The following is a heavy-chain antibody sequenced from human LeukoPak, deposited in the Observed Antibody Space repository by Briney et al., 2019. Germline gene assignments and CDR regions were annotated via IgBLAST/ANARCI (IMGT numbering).Heavy chain of an antibody. D-gene: IGHD6-13*01. V-gene: IGHV4-39*07. Sequence: SETLSLTCTVSGGSISSSSYYWGWIRQPPGKGLEWIGSIYYSGSTYYHPSLKSRVTISVDTSKNQFSLKLSPVTAADTAVYYCASMAESIAAAERPNSGYYYYYMDVWGKGTTVTVSS. J-gene: IGHJ6*03. CDR2: IYYSGST. CDR3: ASMAESIAAAERPNSGYYYYYMDV. CDR1: GGSISSSSYY.